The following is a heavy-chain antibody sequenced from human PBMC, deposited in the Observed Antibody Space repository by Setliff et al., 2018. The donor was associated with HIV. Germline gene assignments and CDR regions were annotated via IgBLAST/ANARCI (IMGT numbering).Heavy chain of an antibody. Sequence: SETLSLTCTVSGGAISGHSWSWVRQPPGKGLEWIGYIYYSGTTNYNPSLKSRVTFSVDMSKTQVSLKLTSVTAADTAMYFCARVRGDNFWSGSYSLPASDAFDVWGQGTMVTVSS. CDR2: IYYSGTT. CDR1: GGAISGHS. CDR3: ARVRGDNFWSGSYSLPASDAFDV. V-gene: IGHV4-59*11. J-gene: IGHJ3*01. D-gene: IGHD3-3*01.